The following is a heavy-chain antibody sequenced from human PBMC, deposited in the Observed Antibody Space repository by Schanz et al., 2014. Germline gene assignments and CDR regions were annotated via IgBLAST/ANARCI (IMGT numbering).Heavy chain of an antibody. CDR2: MYINSGST. CDR1: GFTVNTNY. CDR3: ARDGGRDGYNLAFDV. D-gene: IGHD5-12*01. J-gene: IGHJ3*01. Sequence: EVQLVESGGGLIQPGGSLRLSCAVSGFTVNTNYMSWVRQAPGKGLEWISSMYINSGSTQYAASVKGRFIISRDSSKNTLLLQMNSLRAEDTAVYFCARDGGRDGYNLAFDVWGQGTLVTVSS. V-gene: IGHV3-53*01.